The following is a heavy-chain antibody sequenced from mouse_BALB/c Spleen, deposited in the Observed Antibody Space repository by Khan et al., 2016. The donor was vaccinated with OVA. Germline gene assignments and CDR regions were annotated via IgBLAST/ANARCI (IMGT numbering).Heavy chain of an antibody. CDR3: AKWGDLYAMDD. CDR2: IWGDGSI. Sequence: VELVESGPGLVAPSQSLSITCTVSGFSLTNYGVNWVRQPPGKGLEWLGVIWGDGSIHYHSALISRLSISKDNSKSQAFLKLNSLQTDDTATYYCAKWGDLYAMDDWGQGTSVTVSS. J-gene: IGHJ4*01. V-gene: IGHV2-3*01. CDR1: GFSLTNYG.